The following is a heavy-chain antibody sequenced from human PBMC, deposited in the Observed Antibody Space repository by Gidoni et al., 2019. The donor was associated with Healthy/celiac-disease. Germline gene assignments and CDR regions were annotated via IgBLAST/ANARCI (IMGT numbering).Heavy chain of an antibody. J-gene: IGHJ3*02. CDR1: GGSISSSSYY. V-gene: IGHV4-39*01. CDR2: IYYSGST. CDR3: ARSYRYNWNPDAFDI. D-gene: IGHD1-20*01. Sequence: QLQLQESGPGLVKPSETLSLTCHVSGGSISSSSYYWCWIRQPPVKGLEWIGSIYYSGSTYYNPSLKSRVTISVDTSKNQVSLKLSSVTAADTAVYYCARSYRYNWNPDAFDIWGQGTMVTVSS.